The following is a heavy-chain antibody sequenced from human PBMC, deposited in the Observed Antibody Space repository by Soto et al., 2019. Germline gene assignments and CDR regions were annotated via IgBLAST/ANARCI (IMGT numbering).Heavy chain of an antibody. Sequence: QSQTLSLTCAISGDSVSSNSAAWNWIRQSPSRGLEWLGRTYYRSKWYNDYAVSVKSRITINPDTSKNQFSLQLNSVTPEDTAVYYCARDLTIFGVVTVDYWGQGTLVTVSS. CDR1: GDSVSSNSAA. CDR3: ARDLTIFGVVTVDY. D-gene: IGHD3-3*01. J-gene: IGHJ4*02. V-gene: IGHV6-1*01. CDR2: TYYRSKWYN.